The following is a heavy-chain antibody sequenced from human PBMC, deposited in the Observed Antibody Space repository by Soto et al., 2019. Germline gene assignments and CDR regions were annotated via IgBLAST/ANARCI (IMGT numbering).Heavy chain of an antibody. CDR1: GFIFSNYG. V-gene: IGHV3-33*01. CDR2: IWYDGSHE. J-gene: IGHJ2*01. CDR3: ARDRYSYDSRACQGVDWYFDL. Sequence: QVQLVESGGGVVQPGRSLRLSCAASGFIFSNYGMHWVRQAPGKGLEWVAVIWYDGSHESYADSVKGRFTISRDNSKNTLFLQMNSLRAEDTAVYYCARDRYSYDSRACQGVDWYFDLWGRGTLVTVSS. D-gene: IGHD3-22*01.